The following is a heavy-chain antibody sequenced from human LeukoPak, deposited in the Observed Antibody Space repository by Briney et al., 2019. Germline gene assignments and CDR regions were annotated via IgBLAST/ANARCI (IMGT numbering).Heavy chain of an antibody. D-gene: IGHD3-3*01. CDR1: GGSISSNNYF. V-gene: IGHV4-39*01. CDR2: IYDSGST. Sequence: SETLSLTCTVSGGSISSNNYFWGWIRQPPGKGLEWIGSIYDSGSTYYNPSLKSRVTISVDTSRNQFSLKLNSVTAADTAMYYCQSRFLEWLLDYWGQGTLVTVSS. J-gene: IGHJ4*02. CDR3: QSRFLEWLLDY.